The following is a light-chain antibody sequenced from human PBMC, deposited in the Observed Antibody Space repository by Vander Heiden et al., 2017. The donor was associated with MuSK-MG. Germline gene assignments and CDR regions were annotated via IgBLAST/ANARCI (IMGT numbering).Light chain of an antibody. CDR3: SSYTISNTLVV. CDR1: NDDVGGDEY. V-gene: IGLV2-14*01. Sequence: HSALTQPASVSGSPGQSITISCTGTNDDVGGDEYVSWYRQHPGKAPKVIIYDVSNRPSGVSNRFSGSKSGNTASLTISGLQAEDEADYYCSSYTISNTLVVFGGGTKLTVL. CDR2: DVS. J-gene: IGLJ3*02.